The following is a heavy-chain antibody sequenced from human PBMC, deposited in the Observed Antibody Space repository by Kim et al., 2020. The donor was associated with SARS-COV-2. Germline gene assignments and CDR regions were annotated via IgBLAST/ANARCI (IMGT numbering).Heavy chain of an antibody. CDR2: ISYDGSNK. D-gene: IGHD2-15*01. CDR1: GFTFSSYA. J-gene: IGHJ4*02. CDR3: ASSSTRYCSGGSCYDTRY. V-gene: IGHV3-30*04. Sequence: GGSLRLSCAASGFTFSSYAMHWVRQAPGKGLEWVAVISYDGSNKYYADSVKGRFTISRDNSKNTLYLQMNSLRAEDTAVYYCASSSTRYCSGGSCYDTRYWGQGTLVTVSS.